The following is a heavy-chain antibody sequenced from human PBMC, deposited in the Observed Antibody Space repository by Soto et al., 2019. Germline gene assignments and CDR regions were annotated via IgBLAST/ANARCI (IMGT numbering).Heavy chain of an antibody. J-gene: IGHJ3*02. CDR2: ISGSGGST. Sequence: PGGSLRLSCAASGFTFSSYAMSWVRQAPGKGLEWVSAISGSGGSTYYADSVKGRFTISRDNSKNTLYLQMNSLRAEDTAVYYCAKDISLQYYYDSSGYAFDIWGQGTMVTVSS. CDR3: AKDISLQYYYDSSGYAFDI. D-gene: IGHD3-22*01. V-gene: IGHV3-23*01. CDR1: GFTFSSYA.